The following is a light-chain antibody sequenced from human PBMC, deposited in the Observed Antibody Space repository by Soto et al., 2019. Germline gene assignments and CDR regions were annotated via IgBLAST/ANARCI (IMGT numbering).Light chain of an antibody. CDR1: HRVSGW. V-gene: IGKV1-5*01. J-gene: IGKJ1*01. Sequence: DIHMTLAPSSLSASIRDRVTITCRASHRVSGWLAWYQQKPGEAPKLLIYDASALPRGVPARFSGSGSGTKFTLTIASLQPDDFATYYCQQYGTFSGTFGPGTKVDIK. CDR2: DAS. CDR3: QQYGTFSGT.